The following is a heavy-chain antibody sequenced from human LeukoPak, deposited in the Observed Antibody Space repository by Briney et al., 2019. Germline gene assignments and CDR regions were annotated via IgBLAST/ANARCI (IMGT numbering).Heavy chain of an antibody. CDR1: GGSISSYY. D-gene: IGHD5-18*01. CDR3: VSSRGYSYGYFDY. Sequence: KPSETLSLTCSVSGGSISSYYWSWIRQPAGKGLEWIGRFYTSGSTNYNPSLKSRVTMSVDTSKNQFSLKLSSVTSADTAVYYCVSSRGYSYGYFDYWGQGTLVIVSS. V-gene: IGHV4-4*07. CDR2: FYTSGST. J-gene: IGHJ4*02.